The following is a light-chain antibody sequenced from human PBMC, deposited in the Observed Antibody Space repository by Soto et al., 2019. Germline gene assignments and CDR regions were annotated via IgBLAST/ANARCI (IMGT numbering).Light chain of an antibody. Sequence: QSVLTQPASVSGSPGQSIPISCTGTSSDVGGYPYVSWYQQHPGKAPNLMIYDVSNRPSGVSKRFSGSKSGNTASLTISGLQAEDEADYYCSSYTSSTGVFGGGTQLTVL. V-gene: IGLV2-14*01. J-gene: IGLJ2*01. CDR3: SSYTSSTGV. CDR1: SSDVGGYPY. CDR2: DVS.